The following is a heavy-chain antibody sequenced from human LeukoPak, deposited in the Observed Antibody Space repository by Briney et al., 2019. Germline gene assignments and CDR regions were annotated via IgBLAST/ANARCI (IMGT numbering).Heavy chain of an antibody. D-gene: IGHD6-13*01. CDR1: GGTFSSYA. Sequence: SVKVSCKASGGTFSSYAISWVRQAPGQGLEWMGGIIHIFGTANYAQKFQGRVTITADESTSTAYMELSSLRSEDTAVYYCAREAVQRSAAALDYWGQGTLVTVSS. CDR3: AREAVQRSAAALDY. CDR2: IIHIFGTA. J-gene: IGHJ4*02. V-gene: IGHV1-69*13.